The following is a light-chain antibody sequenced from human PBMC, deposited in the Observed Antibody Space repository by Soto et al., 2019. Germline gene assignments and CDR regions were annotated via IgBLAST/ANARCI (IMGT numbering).Light chain of an antibody. CDR1: RDISRW. J-gene: IGKJ2*01. CDR3: QQCNSFPYT. Sequence: DIQMTQSPSSLSASVGDRVTITCRASRDISRWLAWYQQRPGTAPKSLIHSASTLQSGATSRFSGSRSGTEFTLTSSSLQPEDFANYYYQQCNSFPYTFGQGTRLEIK. V-gene: IGKV1D-16*01. CDR2: SAS.